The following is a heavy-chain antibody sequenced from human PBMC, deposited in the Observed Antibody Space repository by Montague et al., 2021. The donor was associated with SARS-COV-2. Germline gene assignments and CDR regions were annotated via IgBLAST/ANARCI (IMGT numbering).Heavy chain of an antibody. CDR2: IKQDGSEK. D-gene: IGHD3-10*01. CDR1: GFPFSSYW. J-gene: IGHJ6*02. V-gene: IGHV3-7*01. CDR3: ARDTYYYGSGSYYYGMDV. Sequence: SRRLSCAASGFPFSSYWMSWFRQAPGKGLEWVANIKQDGSEKYYVDSVKGRFTISRDNAKNSLYLQMNSLRAEDTAVYYCARDTYYYGSGSYYYGMDVWGQGTTVTVSS.